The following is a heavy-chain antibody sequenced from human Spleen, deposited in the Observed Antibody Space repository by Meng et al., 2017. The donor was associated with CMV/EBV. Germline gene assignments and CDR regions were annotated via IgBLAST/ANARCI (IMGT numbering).Heavy chain of an antibody. CDR1: GGSFSGYH. CDR3: ARDTYSSSSYHYYGMDV. D-gene: IGHD6-6*01. CDR2: ISHAGST. J-gene: IGHJ6*02. V-gene: IGHV4-34*01. Sequence: SETLSLTCAVYGGSFSGYHWSWIRQSPGMGLEWIGEISHAGSTKYNPSLKSRVTISVDTSKNQFSLKLSSVTAADTAVYYCARDTYSSSSYHYYGMDVWGQGTTVTVSS.